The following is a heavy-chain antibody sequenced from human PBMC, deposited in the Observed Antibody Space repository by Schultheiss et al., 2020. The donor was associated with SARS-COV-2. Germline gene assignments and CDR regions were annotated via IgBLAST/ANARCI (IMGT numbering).Heavy chain of an antibody. CDR3: ARDPFYSGTFDY. CDR2: ISSSSSYI. Sequence: GGSLRLSCTASGFTFSSYSMNWVRQAPGKGLEWVSSISSSSSYIYYADSVKGRFTISRDNSKNTLYLQMNSLRAEDTAVYYCARDPFYSGTFDYWGQGTLVTVSS. CDR1: GFTFSSYS. V-gene: IGHV3-21*01. D-gene: IGHD1-26*01. J-gene: IGHJ4*02.